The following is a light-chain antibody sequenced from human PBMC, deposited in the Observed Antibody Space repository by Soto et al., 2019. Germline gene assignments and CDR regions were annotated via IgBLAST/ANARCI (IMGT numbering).Light chain of an antibody. CDR2: AAS. J-gene: IGKJ1*01. Sequence: DIQMTQSPSSLSASVGDRVTITCRASQSISNFLNWYQQKPGKAPKLLIYAASNLQSGVPSRFSCSGSGTDFTLTISSLQPEDFATYYCQQSYNTPRTFGHGTNVESK. V-gene: IGKV1-39*01. CDR3: QQSYNTPRT. CDR1: QSISNF.